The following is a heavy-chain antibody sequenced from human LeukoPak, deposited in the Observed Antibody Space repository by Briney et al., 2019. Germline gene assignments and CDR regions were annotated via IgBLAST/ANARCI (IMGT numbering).Heavy chain of an antibody. CDR2: INHSGST. D-gene: IGHD5-24*01. Sequence: SETLSLTCVVYGGSFSGYYWSWNRQPPGKGLEWIGEINHSGSTNYNPSLKNRVTISVDTSKNQFSLKLSSVTAADTAVYYCAREPRWLQSKGGSDYWGQGTLVTVSS. J-gene: IGHJ4*02. V-gene: IGHV4-34*01. CDR1: GGSFSGYY. CDR3: AREPRWLQSKGGSDY.